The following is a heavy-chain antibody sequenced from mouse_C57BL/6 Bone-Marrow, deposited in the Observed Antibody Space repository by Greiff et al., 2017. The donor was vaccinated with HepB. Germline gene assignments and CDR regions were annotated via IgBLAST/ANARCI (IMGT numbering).Heavy chain of an antibody. V-gene: IGHV1-50*01. CDR3: ARTWDDDY. J-gene: IGHJ2*01. CDR2: IDPSDSYT. CDR1: GYTFTSYW. D-gene: IGHD4-1*01. Sequence: VQLQQPGAELVKPGASVKLSCQASGYTFTSYWMQWVKQRPGQGLEWIGEIDPSDSYTNYNQKFKGKATLTVDTSSSTAYMQLSSLTSEDSAVYYCARTWDDDYWGQGTTLTVSS.